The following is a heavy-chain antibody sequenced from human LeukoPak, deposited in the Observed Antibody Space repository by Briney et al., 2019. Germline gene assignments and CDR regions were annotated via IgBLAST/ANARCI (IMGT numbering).Heavy chain of an antibody. CDR3: ASRDYFDY. J-gene: IGHJ4*02. V-gene: IGHV3-48*02. CDR1: GFTFSTKS. Sequence: GGSLRLSCAVSGFTFSTKSMNWVRQAPGKGLEWVAYITADSGTTYYADSVKGRFTISRDNAKNSLYLQMNSLRDEDTAVYYCASRDYFDYWGQGTLVTVSS. CDR2: ITADSGTT.